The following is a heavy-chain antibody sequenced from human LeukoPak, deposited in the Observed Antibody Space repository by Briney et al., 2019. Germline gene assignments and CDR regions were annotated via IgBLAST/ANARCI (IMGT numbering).Heavy chain of an antibody. CDR2: IKQDGSEK. CDR3: ARLITMVRAAHFDY. D-gene: IGHD3-10*01. V-gene: IGHV3-7*01. CDR1: GFTFSSYW. J-gene: IGHJ4*02. Sequence: GGSLRLSCAASGFTFSSYWMSWVRQAPGKGLEWVANIKQDGSEKYYVDSVKGRFTNSRANATNSLYLQMNSLRAEDTAVYYCARLITMVRAAHFDYWGQGTLVTVSS.